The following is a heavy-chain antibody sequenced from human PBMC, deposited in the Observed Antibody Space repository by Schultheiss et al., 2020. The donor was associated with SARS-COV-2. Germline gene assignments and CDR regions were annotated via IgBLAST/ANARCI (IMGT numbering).Heavy chain of an antibody. CDR2: IYYSGST. V-gene: IGHV4-59*01. Sequence: SQTLSLTCTVSGGSISGYYWSWIRQPPGKGLEWIGYIYYSGSTNYNPSLKSRVTISVDTSKNQFSLKLSSVTAADTAVYYCAKESDSSGYVQGMDFQHWGQGTLVTVSS. J-gene: IGHJ1*01. CDR3: AKESDSSGYVQGMDFQH. D-gene: IGHD3-22*01. CDR1: GGSISGYY.